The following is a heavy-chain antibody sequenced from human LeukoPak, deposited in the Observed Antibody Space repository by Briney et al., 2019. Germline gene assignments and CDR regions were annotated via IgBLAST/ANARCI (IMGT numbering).Heavy chain of an antibody. CDR1: GGTFSSYA. J-gene: IGHJ6*02. D-gene: IGHD6-19*01. CDR3: ARVLKYSSGWYPYYYYGMDV. V-gene: IGHV1-69*13. CDR2: IIPIFGTA. Sequence: ASVKVSCKASGGTFSSYAINWVRQAPGQGLEWMGGIIPIFGTANYAQKFQGRVTITADESTSTAYMELSSLRSEDTAVCYCARVLKYSSGWYPYYYYGMDVWGQGTTVTVSS.